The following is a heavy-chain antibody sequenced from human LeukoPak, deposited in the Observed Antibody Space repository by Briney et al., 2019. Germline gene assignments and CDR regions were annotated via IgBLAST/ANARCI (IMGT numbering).Heavy chain of an antibody. CDR3: ARMPYYYDSSGKNYWYFDL. J-gene: IGHJ2*01. CDR2: IYYSGST. Sequence: SETLSLTCTVSGGSISSGGYYWSWIRQHPGKGLEWIGYIYYSGSTYYNPSLKSRVTMSVDTSKNQFSLKLSSVTAADTAVYYCARMPYYYDSSGKNYWYFDLWGRGTLVTVSS. V-gene: IGHV4-31*03. D-gene: IGHD3-22*01. CDR1: GGSISSGGYY.